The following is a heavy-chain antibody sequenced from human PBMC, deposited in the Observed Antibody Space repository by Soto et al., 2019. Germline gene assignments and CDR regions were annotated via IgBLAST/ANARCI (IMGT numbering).Heavy chain of an antibody. D-gene: IGHD5-12*01. Sequence: ASVKVSCKASGYTFTSYDMHWVRQAPGQGLEWMGIINPSGGSTSYAQKFQGRVTMTADASTSTAYMELSSLRSEDTAVYYCARALEMATIGAFDIWGQGTMVAVSS. CDR2: INPSGGST. CDR1: GYTFTSYD. CDR3: ARALEMATIGAFDI. J-gene: IGHJ3*02. V-gene: IGHV1-46*01.